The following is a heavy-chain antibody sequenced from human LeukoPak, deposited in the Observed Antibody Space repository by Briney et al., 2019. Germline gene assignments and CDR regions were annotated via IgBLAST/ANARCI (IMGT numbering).Heavy chain of an antibody. CDR3: ASWPVGWYGEDS. Sequence: GGSLRLSCAASGFTFSSYAMSWVRQAPGRGLEWVSVIYGGGSTYYADSVKGRFTISRDTPKNTLYLQMNSLRVEDTAVYYCASWPVGWYGEDSWGQGTLVTVSS. J-gene: IGHJ4*02. V-gene: IGHV3-23*03. CDR2: IYGGGST. CDR1: GFTFSSYA. D-gene: IGHD6-19*01.